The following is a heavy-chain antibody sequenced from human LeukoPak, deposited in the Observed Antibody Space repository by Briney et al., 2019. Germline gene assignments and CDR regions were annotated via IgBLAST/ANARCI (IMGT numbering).Heavy chain of an antibody. V-gene: IGHV3-33*06. CDR2: IWYDGSNK. CDR1: GFTFSSYG. D-gene: IGHD5-24*01. J-gene: IGHJ4*02. CDR3: AKTNGYNWDY. Sequence: GRSLRLSCAASGFTFSSYGMHWVRQAPGKGLEWVAVIWYDGSNKYYADSVKGRFTISRDNSKNTLYLQMNSLRAEDTALYYCAKTNGYNWDYWGQGTLVTVSS.